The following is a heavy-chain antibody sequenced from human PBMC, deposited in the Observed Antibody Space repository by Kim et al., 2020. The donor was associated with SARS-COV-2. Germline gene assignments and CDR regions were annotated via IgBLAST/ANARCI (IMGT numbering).Heavy chain of an antibody. CDR1: GGSISSYY. Sequence: SETLSLTCTVSGGSISSYYWSWIRQPPGKGLEWIGYIYYSGSTNYNPSLKSRVTISVDTSKNQFSLKLSSVTAADTAVYYCARDPAGRPNNWYFDLWGRG. CDR3: ARDPAGRPNNWYFDL. J-gene: IGHJ2*01. V-gene: IGHV4-59*01. CDR2: IYYSGST.